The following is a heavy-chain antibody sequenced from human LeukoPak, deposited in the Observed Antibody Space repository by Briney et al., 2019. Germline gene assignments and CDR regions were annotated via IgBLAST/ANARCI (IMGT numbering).Heavy chain of an antibody. CDR1: GFTFSSFP. CDR2: ISFDGKVK. J-gene: IGHJ4*02. V-gene: IGHV3-30*04. Sequence: QTGGSLRLSCAASGFTFSSFPLHWVRQAPGKGLDWVAVISFDGKVKHYADSVQGRFIISRGDSTNTLSLQMNSLRPDDTAIYYCGRDLTRGAPDYFDNWGQGTLVTVSS. CDR3: GRDLTRGAPDYFDN. D-gene: IGHD3-10*01.